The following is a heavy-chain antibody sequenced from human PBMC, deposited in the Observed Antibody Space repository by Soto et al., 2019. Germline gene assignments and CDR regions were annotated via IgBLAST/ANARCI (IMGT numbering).Heavy chain of an antibody. CDR2: ISYDGSNK. CDR3: ARLHITEEPTDY. J-gene: IGHJ4*02. Sequence: QVQLVESGGGVVQPGRSLRLSCAASGFTFSSYAMHWVRQAPGKGLEWVAVISYDGSNKYYADSVKGRFTISRDNSKNTLYLQMNSLRAEDTAVYYCARLHITEEPTDYWGQGTLVTVSS. CDR1: GFTFSSYA. V-gene: IGHV3-30-3*01. D-gene: IGHD3-10*01.